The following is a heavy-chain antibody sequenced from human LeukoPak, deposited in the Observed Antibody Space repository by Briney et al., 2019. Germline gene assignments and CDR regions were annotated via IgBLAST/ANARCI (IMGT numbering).Heavy chain of an antibody. Sequence: PSQTLSLTCTVSGGSISSGSYYWSWIRQPAGKGLEWIGRIYTSGSTNYNPSLKSRVTISVDTSKNQFSLKLSSVTAADTAVYYYARSPGQSLRSAWFDPWGQGTLVTVSS. D-gene: IGHD4-17*01. CDR1: GGSISSGSYY. CDR3: ARSPGQSLRSAWFDP. J-gene: IGHJ5*02. CDR2: IYTSGST. V-gene: IGHV4-61*02.